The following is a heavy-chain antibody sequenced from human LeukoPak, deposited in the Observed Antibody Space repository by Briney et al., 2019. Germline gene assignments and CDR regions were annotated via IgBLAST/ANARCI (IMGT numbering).Heavy chain of an antibody. CDR3: VRGKAAAGAIWFDP. Sequence: SETLSLTCTVSGGSMSGYYWTWIRQPPGKGREWIGCIYSSGSTSYKPSLKSRITISLDTSKNQFSLNLSSVTAADTAVYYCVRGKAAAGAIWFDPWGQGTLVTVSS. J-gene: IGHJ5*02. CDR2: IYSSGST. CDR1: GGSMSGYY. V-gene: IGHV4-59*01. D-gene: IGHD6-13*01.